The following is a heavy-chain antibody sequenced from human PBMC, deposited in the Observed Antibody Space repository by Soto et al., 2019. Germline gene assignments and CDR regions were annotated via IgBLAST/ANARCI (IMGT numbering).Heavy chain of an antibody. Sequence: QVQLVQSGAEVKKPGASVKISCKASGYTFTSYYMHWVRQAPGQGLEWMGIINPSGDSTNYAQKFQGRVTMTRDTSTSTVYMELSRLRSEDTAVYYCARTLPGRYNWFDPWGQGTLVTVSS. J-gene: IGHJ5*02. CDR3: ARTLPGRYNWFDP. CDR1: GYTFTSYY. D-gene: IGHD2-21*02. V-gene: IGHV1-46*01. CDR2: INPSGDST.